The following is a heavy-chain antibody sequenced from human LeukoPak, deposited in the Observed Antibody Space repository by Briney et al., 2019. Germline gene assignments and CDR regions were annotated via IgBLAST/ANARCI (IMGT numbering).Heavy chain of an antibody. Sequence: GASVKVSCKASGYTFTGYYMHWVRQAPGQGLEWMGWINPNSGGTNYAQKFQGRVTMTRDTSISTAYMELSRLRSDDTAAYYCAISLVTSKNWFDPWGQGTLVTVSS. CDR1: GYTFTGYY. D-gene: IGHD4-11*01. V-gene: IGHV1-2*02. J-gene: IGHJ5*02. CDR3: AISLVTSKNWFDP. CDR2: INPNSGGT.